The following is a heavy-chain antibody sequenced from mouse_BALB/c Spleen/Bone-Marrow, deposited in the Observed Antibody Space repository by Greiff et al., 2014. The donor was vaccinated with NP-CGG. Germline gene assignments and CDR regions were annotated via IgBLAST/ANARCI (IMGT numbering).Heavy chain of an antibody. CDR3: TRYGNSHYYAIDY. CDR1: GYTFTSYW. Sequence: VQLQESGAELVRPGASLKLSCRASGYTFTSYWINWVKQRPGQGLEWIGNIYPSDSYINYNQRFKDKATLTVDKSSSTAYMQLSSPTSEDSAVYYCTRYGNSHYYAIDYWGQGTSATVSS. CDR2: IYPSDSYI. V-gene: IGHV1-69*02. D-gene: IGHD1-1*01. J-gene: IGHJ4*01.